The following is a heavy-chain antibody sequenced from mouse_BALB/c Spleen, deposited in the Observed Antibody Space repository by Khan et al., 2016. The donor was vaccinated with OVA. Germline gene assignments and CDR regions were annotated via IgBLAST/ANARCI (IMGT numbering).Heavy chain of an antibody. CDR3: ARSLYYSYGYGWDC. Sequence: EVKLLESGPGLVKPSQSLSLTCTVTGYSITSDYAWNWIRQFPGNKLEWMGYISSTGSTSYNPSLKSRISITRDTSKNQFFLQLKSVTTEDTATYYCARSLYYSYGYGWDCGGRGTSVTVSS. V-gene: IGHV3-2*02. J-gene: IGHJ4*01. D-gene: IGHD2-12*01. CDR1: GYSITSDYA. CDR2: ISSTGST.